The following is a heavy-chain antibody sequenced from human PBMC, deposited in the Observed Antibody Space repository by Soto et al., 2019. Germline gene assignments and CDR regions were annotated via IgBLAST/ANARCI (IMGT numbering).Heavy chain of an antibody. CDR1: GFTFSSYA. CDR2: ISGSGGST. V-gene: IGHV3-23*01. Sequence: GWSLRLSCAASGFTFSSYAMSWVRQAPGKGLEWVSAISGSGGSTYYADSVKGRFTISRDNSKNTLYLQMNSLRAEDTAVYYCAKRMVYAMGPLGYWGQGTLVTVSS. CDR3: AKRMVYAMGPLGY. D-gene: IGHD2-8*01. J-gene: IGHJ4*02.